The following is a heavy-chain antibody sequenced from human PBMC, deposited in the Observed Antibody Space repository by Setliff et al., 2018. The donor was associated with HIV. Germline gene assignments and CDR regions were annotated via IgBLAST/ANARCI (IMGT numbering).Heavy chain of an antibody. V-gene: IGHV3-21*01. CDR3: ARVASSVRGGYYYYYYMDV. CDR1: GFTFSSYS. CDR2: ISSSSSYI. J-gene: IGHJ6*03. Sequence: GGSLRLSCAASGFTFSSYSMNWVRQAPGKGLEWVSSISSSSSYIYYADSVKGRFTIYRDNAKNSLYLQMNSLRAEDTAVYYCARVASSVRGGYYYYYYMDVWGKGTTVTVSS. D-gene: IGHD6-6*01.